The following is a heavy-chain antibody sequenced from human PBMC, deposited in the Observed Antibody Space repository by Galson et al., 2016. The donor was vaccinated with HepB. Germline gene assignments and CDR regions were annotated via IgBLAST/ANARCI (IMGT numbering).Heavy chain of an antibody. CDR3: ARVQRDTGMVIDH. D-gene: IGHD5-18*01. CDR1: GGSIDSGSYS. CDR2: IYDIGST. J-gene: IGHJ4*02. Sequence: TLSLTCSVSGGSIDSGSYSWNWIRHHPGKGLEWIGYIYDIGSTLYNPSLRSRVTISVETSKNQFSLKLISVTAADTAFYYSARVQRDTGMVIDHWGQGLPVVVSS. V-gene: IGHV4-31*03.